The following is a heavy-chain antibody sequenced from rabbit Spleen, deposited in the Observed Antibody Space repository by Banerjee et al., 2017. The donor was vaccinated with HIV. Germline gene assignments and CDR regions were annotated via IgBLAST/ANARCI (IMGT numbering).Heavy chain of an antibody. CDR2: IYGGSSDNT. J-gene: IGHJ6*01. CDR3: TRDSSSSFSSYGMDL. V-gene: IGHV1S40*01. CDR1: GFSFSSSYY. D-gene: IGHD1-1*01. Sequence: QSLEESGGGLVQPEGSLTLTCTASGFSFSSSYYMCWVRQAPGKGLEWVACIYGGSSDNTYYATWAKGRFTISKTSSTTVTLQMTSLTGADTATYFCTRDSSSSFSSYGMDLWGPGTLVTVS.